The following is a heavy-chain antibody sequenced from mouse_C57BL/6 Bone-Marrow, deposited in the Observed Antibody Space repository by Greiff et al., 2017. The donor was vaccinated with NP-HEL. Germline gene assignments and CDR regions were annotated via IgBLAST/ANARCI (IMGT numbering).Heavy chain of an antibody. V-gene: IGHV1-50*01. CDR1: GYTFTSYW. Sequence: VQLQQPGAELVKPGASVKLSCKASGYTFTSYWMQWVKQRPGQGLEWIGEIDPSDSYTNYNQKFKGKATLTVDTSSSTAYMQLSSLPSEDSAVYYCARWSGMDYWGQGTSVTVSS. CDR3: ARWSGMDY. CDR2: IDPSDSYT. D-gene: IGHD1-3*01. J-gene: IGHJ4*01.